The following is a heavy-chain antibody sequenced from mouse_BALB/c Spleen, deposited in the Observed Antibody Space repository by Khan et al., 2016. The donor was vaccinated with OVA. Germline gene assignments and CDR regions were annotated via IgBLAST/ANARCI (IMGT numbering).Heavy chain of an antibody. D-gene: IGHD2-10*01. J-gene: IGHJ4*01. CDR2: IWSDGST. CDR3: ARQPYYHYNIMDY. V-gene: IGHV2-6-1*01. Sequence: QVQLKQSGPGLVAPSQSLSITCTISGFSLTNYGVHWVRQPPGKGLEWLVVIWSDGSTTYNSALKSRLTVDKDNSKSQVFIKMNSLQTDDTAMYFCARQPYYHYNIMDYWGQGTSVTVSS. CDR1: GFSLTNYG.